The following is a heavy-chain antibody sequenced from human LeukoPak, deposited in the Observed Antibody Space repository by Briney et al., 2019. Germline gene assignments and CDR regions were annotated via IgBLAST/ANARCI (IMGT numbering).Heavy chain of an antibody. D-gene: IGHD3-16*02. J-gene: IGHJ4*02. Sequence: GASLRLSCEASGLTFRDAWMTWVRRPPGRGLEWIGLIKSKVNSGAADYAAPVKGRFTISRDDSRSTVYLQLDSLKTEDTAVYYCAKDVPFTGGGAIVYWGQGTPVTVSS. CDR2: IKSKVNSGAA. V-gene: IGHV3-15*01. CDR3: AKDVPFTGGGAIVY. CDR1: GLTFRDAW.